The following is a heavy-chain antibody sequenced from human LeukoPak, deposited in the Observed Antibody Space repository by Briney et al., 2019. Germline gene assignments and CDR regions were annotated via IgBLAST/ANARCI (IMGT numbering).Heavy chain of an antibody. V-gene: IGHV1-69*06. CDR1: GGTFSSYA. J-gene: IGHJ6*03. CDR2: IIPIFGTT. Sequence: ASVKVSCKASGGTFSSYAISWVRQAPGQGLEWMGGIIPIFGTTNYAQKFQDRVTITADKSTSTAYMELSSLRSEDTAVYYCARAPRPSYYYYYYMDVWGKGTTVTVSS. CDR3: ARAPRPSYYYYYYMDV.